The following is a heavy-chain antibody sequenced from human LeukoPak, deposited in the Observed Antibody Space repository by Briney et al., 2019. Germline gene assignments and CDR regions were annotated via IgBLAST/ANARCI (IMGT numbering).Heavy chain of an antibody. J-gene: IGHJ5*02. CDR2: IYSGGST. Sequence: GGSLRLSCAISGFTVSSYYMTWVRQAPGKGLDWVSVIYSGGSTYYSDSVKGRFTISRDNSKNTVFLQMNSLRVEDTAIYYCARTHASGWTNNFFDPWGQGTLVTVSS. D-gene: IGHD6-19*01. CDR1: GFTVSSYY. CDR3: ARTHASGWTNNFFDP. V-gene: IGHV3-53*01.